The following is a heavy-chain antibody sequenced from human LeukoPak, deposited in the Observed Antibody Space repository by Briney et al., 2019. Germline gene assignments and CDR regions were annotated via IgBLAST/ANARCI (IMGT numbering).Heavy chain of an antibody. CDR3: ARRPASLFPYCSGGSCYAGFDY. CDR1: GGSISSSSYY. Sequence: SETLSPTCTVSGGSISSSSYYWGWIRQPPGKGLEWIGSIYYSGSTYYNPSLKSRVTISVDTSKNQFSLKLSSVTAADTAVYYCARRPASLFPYCSGGSCYAGFDYWGQGTLVTVSS. J-gene: IGHJ4*02. CDR2: IYYSGST. V-gene: IGHV4-39*01. D-gene: IGHD2-15*01.